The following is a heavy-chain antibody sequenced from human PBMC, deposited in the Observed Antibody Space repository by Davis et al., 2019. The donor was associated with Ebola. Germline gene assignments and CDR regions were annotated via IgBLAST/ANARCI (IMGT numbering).Heavy chain of an antibody. CDR2: IYWDDGK. CDR1: GFSLSTPGVG. V-gene: IGHV2-5*02. CDR3: AHTSTITAAGHNWFDP. D-gene: IGHD6-13*01. Sequence: SGPTLSKPTPTLTLTCTSSGFSLSTPGVGVGWIRQPPGKALEWLAPIYWDDGKRYSPSLKSRLTITKDTSKNQVVLTMTSMDPVDTTTYYCAHTSTITAAGHNWFDPWGQGTLVTVSS. J-gene: IGHJ5*02.